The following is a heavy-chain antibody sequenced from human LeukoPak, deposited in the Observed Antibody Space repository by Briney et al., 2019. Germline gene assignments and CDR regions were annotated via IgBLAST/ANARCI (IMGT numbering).Heavy chain of an antibody. D-gene: IGHD5-12*01. V-gene: IGHV4-59*01. J-gene: IGHJ4*02. CDR2: IYYNGTT. CDR1: GGSISSYY. CDR3: ASHPGGYSFDY. Sequence: SETLSLTCTVSGGSISSYYWTWIRQPPGRGLEWIGYIYYNGTTNYNPSLKSRVTLSVDTSKNQFSLRLSSVTAADTAVYYCASHPGGYSFDYWGQGTLVTVSP.